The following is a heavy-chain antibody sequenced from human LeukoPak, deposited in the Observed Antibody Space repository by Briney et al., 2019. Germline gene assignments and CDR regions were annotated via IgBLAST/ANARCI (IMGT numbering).Heavy chain of an antibody. V-gene: IGHV3-15*01. Sequence: GGSLRLSCAASGFTFSNALMSWVRQAPGKGLEWVGRIKSKTDGGTTDYAAPVKGRFTISRDDSKNTLYLQMNSLKTEDTAVYYCTTESYHFWSGYYPHWGQGTLVTVSS. D-gene: IGHD3-3*01. CDR3: TTESYHFWSGYYPH. CDR1: GFTFSNAL. CDR2: IKSKTDGGTT. J-gene: IGHJ4*02.